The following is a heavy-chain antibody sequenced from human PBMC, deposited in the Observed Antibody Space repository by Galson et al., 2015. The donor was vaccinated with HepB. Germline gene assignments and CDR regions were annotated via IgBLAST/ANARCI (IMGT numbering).Heavy chain of an antibody. V-gene: IGHV3-74*01. J-gene: IGHJ4*02. CDR2: VKSDGENA. D-gene: IGHD3-10*01. Sequence: SLRLSCAASGFTFSNYWMHWVRQPPGEGLVWVSRVKSDGENADYADSVEGRFTISRDNAKNRLFLHMDSLPVDDTAVYFCARTITPAPIPLFDSWGQGTLVTVSS. CDR1: GFTFSNYW. CDR3: ARTITPAPIPLFDS.